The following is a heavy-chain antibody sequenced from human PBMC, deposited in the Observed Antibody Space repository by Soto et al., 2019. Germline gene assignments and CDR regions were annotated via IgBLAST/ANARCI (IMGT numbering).Heavy chain of an antibody. Sequence: SVKVSCKASGGTFSSYAISWVRQAPGQGLEWMGGIIPIFGTANYAQKFQGRVTITADKSTSTAYMELSSLRSEDTAVYYCARVPWIQLGYYYGIDVWGHGTTVTVSS. J-gene: IGHJ6*02. CDR1: GGTFSSYA. V-gene: IGHV1-69*06. D-gene: IGHD5-18*01. CDR3: ARVPWIQLGYYYGIDV. CDR2: IIPIFGTA.